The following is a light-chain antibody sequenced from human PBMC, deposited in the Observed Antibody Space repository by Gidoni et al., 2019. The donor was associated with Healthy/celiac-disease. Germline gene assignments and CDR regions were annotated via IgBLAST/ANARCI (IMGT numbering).Light chain of an antibody. Sequence: IKMTQYPSTLSASVGDRAPITCRARQSISSCLAWYQQKPRTAPMLLIYKASSLERGVPSRFSGSGSGTEFTLPSSSLQPYDFATYYCQQYNSYSYTFGQGTKLEIK. CDR1: QSISSC. V-gene: IGKV1-5*03. J-gene: IGKJ2*01. CDR3: QQYNSYSYT. CDR2: KAS.